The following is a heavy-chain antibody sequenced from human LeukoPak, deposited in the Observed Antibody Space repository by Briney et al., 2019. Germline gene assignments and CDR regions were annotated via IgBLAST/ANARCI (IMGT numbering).Heavy chain of an antibody. Sequence: PSETLSLTCTVSGGSISSSSYYWGWIRQPPGKGLEWLGSIYYSGSTYYNPSLKSRVTISVDTSKNQFSLKLSSVTAADTAVYYCARHGYRPLWEFDYWGQGTLVTVSS. J-gene: IGHJ4*02. D-gene: IGHD1-26*01. CDR2: IYYSGST. CDR1: GGSISSSSYY. V-gene: IGHV4-39*01. CDR3: ARHGYRPLWEFDY.